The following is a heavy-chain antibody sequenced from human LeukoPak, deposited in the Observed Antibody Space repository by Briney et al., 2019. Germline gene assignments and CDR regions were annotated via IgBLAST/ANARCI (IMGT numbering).Heavy chain of an antibody. J-gene: IGHJ4*02. V-gene: IGHV1-69*04. CDR2: IIPILGIA. CDR3: ASNYYDSSGYSTSQYSFDY. Sequence: ASVKVSCKASGGTFSSYAISWVRQAPGQGLEWMGRIIPILGIANYAQKFQGRVTITADISTSTAYMELSSLKSEDTAVYYCASNYYDSSGYSTSQYSFDYWGQGTLVTVSS. CDR1: GGTFSSYA. D-gene: IGHD3-22*01.